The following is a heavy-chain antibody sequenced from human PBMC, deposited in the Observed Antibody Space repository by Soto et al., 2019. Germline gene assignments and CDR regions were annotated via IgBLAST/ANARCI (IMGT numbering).Heavy chain of an antibody. D-gene: IGHD3-22*01. CDR1: GGSISSYY. CDR2: IYYTGST. Sequence: SETLSLTCTVSGGSISSYYWSWIRQPPGKGLEWIGYIYYTGSTNYNPSLKSRVTISVDTSKNQFSLKLSSVTAADTAVYYCARHRYYYDSSGYKFYFDYWGQGTLVTVS. CDR3: ARHRYYYDSSGYKFYFDY. V-gene: IGHV4-59*08. J-gene: IGHJ4*02.